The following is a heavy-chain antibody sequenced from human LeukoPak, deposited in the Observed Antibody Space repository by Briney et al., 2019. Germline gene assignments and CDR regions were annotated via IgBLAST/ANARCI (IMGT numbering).Heavy chain of an antibody. V-gene: IGHV1-2*02. CDR1: GYTFTGYY. J-gene: IGHJ4*02. CDR3: ARDFDDVNSNYYYIPEY. Sequence: ASVKVSCKASGYTFTGYYMHWVRQAPGQGLEWMGWINPNSGGTNYAQKFQGRVTMTRDTSISTAYMELNSLRPEDTAVYYCARDFDDVNSNYYYIPEYWGQGVLVTVSS. D-gene: IGHD3-22*01. CDR2: INPNSGGT.